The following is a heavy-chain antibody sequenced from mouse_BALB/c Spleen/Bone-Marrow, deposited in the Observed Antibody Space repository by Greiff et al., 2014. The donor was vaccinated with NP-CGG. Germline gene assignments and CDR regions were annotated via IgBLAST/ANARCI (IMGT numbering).Heavy chain of an antibody. Sequence: VQLQQSGPELVKPGASVETSCKTSGYTFTEYTMRWVKQSQGKSLEWIGGINPNNGGTSYNQKFEGKATLTVDKSSSTAYMELRSLTSEDSAVYYCARRYYGPYVMDNWGQGTSVTVSS. V-gene: IGHV1-18*01. CDR2: INPNNGGT. CDR3: ARRYYGPYVMDN. J-gene: IGHJ4*01. D-gene: IGHD1-2*01. CDR1: GYTFTEYT.